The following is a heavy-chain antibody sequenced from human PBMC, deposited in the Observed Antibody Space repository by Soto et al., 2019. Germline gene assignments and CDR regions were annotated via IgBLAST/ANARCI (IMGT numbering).Heavy chain of an antibody. CDR1: GFTFSTYP. J-gene: IGHJ6*02. D-gene: IGHD4-17*01. CDR3: AKILSTVTSYYYGMDV. V-gene: IGHV3-23*01. CDR2: ISGSGDNT. Sequence: GGSLRLSCAASGFTFSTYPMTWVRQAPGKGLEGVSSISGSGDNTYYTDSVRGRFTISRDNSKNTLYLQMNSLRAEDTAVYYCAKILSTVTSYYYGMDVWGQGTTVTV.